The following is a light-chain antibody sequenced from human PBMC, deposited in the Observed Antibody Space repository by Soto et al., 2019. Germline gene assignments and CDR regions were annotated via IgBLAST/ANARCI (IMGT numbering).Light chain of an antibody. CDR1: SSDVGNYNL. CDR3: CSYAGTSTYL. J-gene: IGLJ1*01. CDR2: GVT. V-gene: IGLV2-23*02. Sequence: QSALTQPASVSGSPGRSITISCTGTSSDVGNYNLVSWYQQHPGKAPNLMIYGVTKRPSGVSDRFSGSKSGNTASLTISGLQAEDEADYYCCSYAGTSTYLFGTGTKVTVL.